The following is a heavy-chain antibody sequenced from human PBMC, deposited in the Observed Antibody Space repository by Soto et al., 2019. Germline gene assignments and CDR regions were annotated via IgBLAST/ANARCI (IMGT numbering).Heavy chain of an antibody. CDR3: ARDGYDGSGSPYPAY. V-gene: IGHV4-59*01. J-gene: IGHJ4*02. CDR2: VYYLGST. D-gene: IGHD3-10*01. CDR1: GGSMSEYF. Sequence: SETLSLTCSVPGGSMSEYFWRWIRQSPERGLEWIGYVYYLGSTDYNPSLKSRVTISVDTSKRQFSLRLSSVTAADAAIYYCARDGYDGSGSPYPAYWGPGTQVTVSS.